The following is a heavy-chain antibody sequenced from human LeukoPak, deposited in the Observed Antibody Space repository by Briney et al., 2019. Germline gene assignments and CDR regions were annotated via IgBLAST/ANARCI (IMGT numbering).Heavy chain of an antibody. CDR2: ISYDGSNK. CDR1: GFTFSNYP. Sequence: PGRSLGLSCAASGFTFSNYPVHWVRQAPGKGLEWVALISYDGSNKYYADSVKGRFTISRDNSKNTLYLQMNSLRAEDTAVYYCAKGRGVPYEVVTAILDPWGQGTLVTVSS. D-gene: IGHD2-21*02. CDR3: AKGRGVPYEVVTAILDP. V-gene: IGHV3-30-3*01. J-gene: IGHJ5*02.